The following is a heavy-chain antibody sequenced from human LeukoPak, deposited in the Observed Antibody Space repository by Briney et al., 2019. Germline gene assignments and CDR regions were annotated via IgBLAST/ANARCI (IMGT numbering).Heavy chain of an antibody. D-gene: IGHD6-13*01. CDR2: IYWNDDK. Sequence: KSGPTLVKPTQTLTLTCTFSGFSLSTSGVGVGWIRQPPGKALEWLALIYWNDDKRYSPSLRSRLTITKDTSKNQVVLTMTNMDPVDTATYYCAHFYSSGWSAPFDYWGQGTLVTVSS. J-gene: IGHJ4*02. CDR1: GFSLSTSGVG. CDR3: AHFYSSGWSAPFDY. V-gene: IGHV2-5*01.